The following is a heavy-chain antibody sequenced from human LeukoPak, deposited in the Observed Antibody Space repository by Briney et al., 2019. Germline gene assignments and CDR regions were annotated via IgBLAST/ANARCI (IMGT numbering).Heavy chain of an antibody. CDR1: GGSFSGYY. Sequence: SETLSLTCAVYGGSFSGYYWSWIRQPPGKGLEWIGEINHSGSTNYNPSLKSRVTISVDTSKNQFSLKLSSVTAADTAVYYCARRVFRLRGGGCYHPWGQGTLVTVSS. D-gene: IGHD2-15*01. CDR3: ARRVFRLRGGGCYHP. J-gene: IGHJ5*02. V-gene: IGHV4-34*01. CDR2: INHSGST.